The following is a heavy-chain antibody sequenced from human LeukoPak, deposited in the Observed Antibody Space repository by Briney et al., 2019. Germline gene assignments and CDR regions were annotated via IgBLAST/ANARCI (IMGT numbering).Heavy chain of an antibody. D-gene: IGHD6-19*01. CDR1: GFTFSSYA. CDR2: ISGSGGST. J-gene: IGHJ3*02. Sequence: GGSLRLSCAASGFTFSSYAMSWVRQAPGNGLEWVSAISGSGGSTYYADSVKGRFTISRDNSKNTLYLQMNSLRAEDTAVHYCAKDLLPQSSGWYGRAFDIWGQGTMVTVSS. V-gene: IGHV3-23*01. CDR3: AKDLLPQSSGWYGRAFDI.